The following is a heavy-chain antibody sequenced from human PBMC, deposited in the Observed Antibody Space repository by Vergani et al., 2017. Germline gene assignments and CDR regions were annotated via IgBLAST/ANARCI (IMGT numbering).Heavy chain of an antibody. D-gene: IGHD1-26*01. CDR1: GFTFSSYW. V-gene: IGHV3-21*01. CDR3: ARDRPEWELLRYDYYYYMDV. J-gene: IGHJ6*03. CDR2: ISSSSSYI. Sequence: EVQLLESGGGLVQPGGSLRLSCAASGFTFSSYWMSWVRQAPVKGLEWVSSISSSSSYIYYADSVKGRFTISRDNAKNSLYLQMNSLRAEDTAVYYCARDRPEWELLRYDYYYYMDVWGKGTTVTVSS.